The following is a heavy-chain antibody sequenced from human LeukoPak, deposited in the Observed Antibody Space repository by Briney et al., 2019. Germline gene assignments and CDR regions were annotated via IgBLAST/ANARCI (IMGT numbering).Heavy chain of an antibody. J-gene: IGHJ6*02. CDR1: GFTFSNAW. Sequence: GSLRLSYAASGFTFSNAWMTWFRQAPGKGLEWVGRIKGKFDGGTTDYAAPVKGRFTISRDDSRNTLYLQMGSLKTEDTAVYYCTTLASRSPYYYYGMDVWGQGTTVTVSS. CDR3: TTLASRSPYYYYGMDV. CDR2: IKGKFDGGTT. V-gene: IGHV3-15*01.